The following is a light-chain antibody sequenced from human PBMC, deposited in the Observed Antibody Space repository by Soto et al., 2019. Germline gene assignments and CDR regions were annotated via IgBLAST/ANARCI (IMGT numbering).Light chain of an antibody. CDR1: QSVTTY. CDR2: DAS. J-gene: IGKJ5*01. V-gene: IGKV3-11*01. CDR3: QQRSNWPPSIT. Sequence: EIVLTQSPATLSLSPGERATLSCRASQSVTTYLAWYQQKPGQAPRLLIYDASNRATGVPARFRGSGSETDFTLTISSLEPEDVAVYYCQQRSNWPPSITFGQGTRLEIK.